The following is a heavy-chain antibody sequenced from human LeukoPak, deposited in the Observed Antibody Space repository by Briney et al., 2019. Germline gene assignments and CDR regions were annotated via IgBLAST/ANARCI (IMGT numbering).Heavy chain of an antibody. D-gene: IGHD1-26*01. Sequence: SETLSLTCTVSGASITSSSYFWAWIRQPPGKGLEWIGSIYYSGSTYYNPSLKSRVTISVDTSKNQFSLKLSSVTAADTAVYYCARDARGGSYFGYWGQGTLVTVSS. CDR3: ARDARGGSYFGY. CDR1: GASITSSSYF. V-gene: IGHV4-39*07. CDR2: IYYSGST. J-gene: IGHJ4*02.